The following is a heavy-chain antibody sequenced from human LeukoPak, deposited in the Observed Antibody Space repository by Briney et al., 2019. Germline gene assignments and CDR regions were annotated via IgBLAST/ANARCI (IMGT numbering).Heavy chain of an antibody. CDR2: ISAYNGKT. D-gene: IGHD1-26*01. CDR1: GFTLTKYG. CDR3: ARGGALTSFDS. Sequence: ASVKVSCKASGFTLTKYGISWVRQAPGQGLEWMGWISAYNGKTNYAQKLQGRVTMTTDISTSTAYMDLRSLRSDDTAVYYCARGGALTSFDSWGQGTLITVSS. J-gene: IGHJ4*02. V-gene: IGHV1-18*04.